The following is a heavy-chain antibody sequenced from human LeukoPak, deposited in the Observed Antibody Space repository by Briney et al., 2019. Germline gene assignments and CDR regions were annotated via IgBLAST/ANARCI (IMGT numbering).Heavy chain of an antibody. CDR1: GFTFSSYA. Sequence: GGSLRLSCAASGFTFSSYAMSWVRQAPGKWLEWVSAIIDNVGSTFYADSVKGRFTIFRDNPKNTLYLKVNSLRAEDTAVYYCAKDASSWPPTHWFDPWGQGTLVSVSS. CDR2: IIDNVGST. V-gene: IGHV3-23*01. D-gene: IGHD6-13*01. J-gene: IGHJ5*02. CDR3: AKDASSWPPTHWFDP.